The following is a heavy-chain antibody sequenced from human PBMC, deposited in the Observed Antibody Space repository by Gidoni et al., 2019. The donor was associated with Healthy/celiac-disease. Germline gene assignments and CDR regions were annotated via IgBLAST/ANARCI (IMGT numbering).Heavy chain of an antibody. D-gene: IGHD4-4*01. V-gene: IGHV3-23*01. CDR3: AKDPRRWAVTNGYFDY. J-gene: IGHJ4*02. CDR1: GFTFSSYA. CDR2: ISGSGGST. Sequence: EVQLLESGGGLVQPGGSLRLSCAASGFTFSSYAMSWVRQAPGKGLEWVSAISGSGGSTYYADSVKGRFTISRDNSKNTLYLQMNSLRAEDTAVYYCAKDPRRWAVTNGYFDYWGQGTLVTVSS.